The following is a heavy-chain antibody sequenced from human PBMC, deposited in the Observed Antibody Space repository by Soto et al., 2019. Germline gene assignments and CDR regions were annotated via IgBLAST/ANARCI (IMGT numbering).Heavy chain of an antibody. V-gene: IGHV1-69*05. CDR3: XXXXXXCSXXSXYFLPGIDY. D-gene: IGHD2-15*01. CDR2: IIPIFGTA. Sequence: QVQLVQSGAEVKKPGSSVKVSCKASGGTFSSYAISWVRQAPGQGLEWMGGIIPIFGTANYAQKFQGRVKITXDXXXSXXXXXXXXXXXXXXXXXXXXXXXXXCSXXSXYFLPGIDYWGQGTLVTVSS. CDR1: GGTFSSYA. J-gene: IGHJ4*02.